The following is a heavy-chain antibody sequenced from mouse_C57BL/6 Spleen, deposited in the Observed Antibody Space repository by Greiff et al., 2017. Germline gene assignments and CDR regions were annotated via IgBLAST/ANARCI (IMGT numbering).Heavy chain of an antibody. D-gene: IGHD3-1*01. Sequence: QVQLQQSGAELVKPGASVKLSCKASGYTFTSYWMQWVKQRPGQGLEWIGEIDPSDSYTNYNQKFKGKATLTVDTSSSTAYMQLSSLTSEDSAVYYCARGGLTRAMDYWGQGTSVTVSS. V-gene: IGHV1-50*01. CDR3: ARGGLTRAMDY. J-gene: IGHJ4*01. CDR2: IDPSDSYT. CDR1: GYTFTSYW.